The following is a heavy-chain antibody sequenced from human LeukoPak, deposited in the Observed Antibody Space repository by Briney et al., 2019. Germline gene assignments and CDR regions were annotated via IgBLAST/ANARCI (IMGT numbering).Heavy chain of an antibody. D-gene: IGHD3-22*01. Sequence: SETLSLTCAVSGGSISSGGYSWSWIRQPPGKGLEWIGYIYHSGSTYYNPSLKSRVTISVDRSKNQFSLKLSSVTAADTAVYYCARSIFDDYYDSSGYYNDYWGQGTLVTVSS. CDR2: IYHSGST. CDR1: GGSISSGGYS. CDR3: ARSIFDDYYDSSGYYNDY. J-gene: IGHJ4*02. V-gene: IGHV4-30-2*01.